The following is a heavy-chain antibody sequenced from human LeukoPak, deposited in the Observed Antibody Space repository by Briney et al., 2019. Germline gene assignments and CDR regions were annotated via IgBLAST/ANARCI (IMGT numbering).Heavy chain of an antibody. D-gene: IGHD3-3*01. CDR2: ISGSGGST. CDR1: GFTFSSYA. V-gene: IGHV3-23*01. J-gene: IGHJ4*02. CDR3: ARERAFFGVVSPFEFDY. Sequence: PGGSLRLSCAASGFTFSSYAMSWARQAPGKGLEWVSAISGSGGSTYYADSVKGRFTISRDNSKNTLYLQMNSLRAEDTAVYYCARERAFFGVVSPFEFDYWGQGTLVTVSS.